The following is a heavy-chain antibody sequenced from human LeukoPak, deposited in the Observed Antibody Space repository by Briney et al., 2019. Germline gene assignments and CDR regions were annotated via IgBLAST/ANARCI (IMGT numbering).Heavy chain of an antibody. D-gene: IGHD1-1*01. CDR3: AREPGLGYAFDI. V-gene: IGHV3-7*01. Sequence: GGSLRLSCVVSGFAISSSWMTWVGQVPGKGLKWVANINQDGGEKHYVDSVRGRFTISRDNAKDSLYLQMNSLGAEDTAVYYCAREPGLGYAFDIWGQGTKVTVSS. CDR2: INQDGGEK. CDR1: GFAISSSW. J-gene: IGHJ3*02.